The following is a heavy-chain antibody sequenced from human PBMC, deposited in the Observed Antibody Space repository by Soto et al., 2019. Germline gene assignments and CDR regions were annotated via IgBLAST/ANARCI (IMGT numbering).Heavy chain of an antibody. J-gene: IGHJ6*02. V-gene: IGHV4-31*03. CDR2: IYYSGST. Sequence: QVQLQESGPGLVKPSQTLSLTCTVSGGSITSGGHYWSWIRQHPGKGLEWMGYIYYSGSTYYNPSLKGRVTISIDTSKNRSSLKVRSVTVADTAVYYGARDQGGITIFGVPYGMDVWGQGTTVTVSS. D-gene: IGHD3-3*01. CDR1: GGSITSGGHY. CDR3: ARDQGGITIFGVPYGMDV.